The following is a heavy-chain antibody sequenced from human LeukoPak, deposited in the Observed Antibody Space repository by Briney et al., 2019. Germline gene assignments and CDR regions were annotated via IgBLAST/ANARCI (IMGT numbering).Heavy chain of an antibody. J-gene: IGHJ3*02. V-gene: IGHV3-11*01. CDR3: ARGWDSGYDAFDI. D-gene: IGHD3-22*01. CDR1: GFTFSTYG. Sequence: GGPLRLSCAASGFTFSTYGMSWIRQAPGKGLEWVSYISSSGSTIYYADSVKGRFTISRDNAKNSLYLQMNSLRAEDTAVYYCARGWDSGYDAFDIWGQGTMVTVSS. CDR2: ISSSGSTI.